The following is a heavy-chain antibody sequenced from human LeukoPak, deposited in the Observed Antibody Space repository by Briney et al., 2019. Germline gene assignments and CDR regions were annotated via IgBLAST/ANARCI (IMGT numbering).Heavy chain of an antibody. Sequence: SETLSLTCAVSGGSFSGHYWNWIRQPPGKGLEWLGEINHGGSTNYNQSLKSRVTISVDTSQTQFSLRLSSVTAADTAVYYCARGRYVTTRGGAAAGFLDYWGQGTLVTVSS. J-gene: IGHJ4*02. CDR1: GGSFSGHY. CDR3: ARGRYVTTRGGAAAGFLDY. V-gene: IGHV4-34*01. CDR2: INHGGST. D-gene: IGHD6-13*01.